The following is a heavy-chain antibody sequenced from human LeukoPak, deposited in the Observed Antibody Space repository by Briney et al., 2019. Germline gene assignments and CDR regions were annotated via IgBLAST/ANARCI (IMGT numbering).Heavy chain of an antibody. Sequence: GGSLRLSCAASGFTFSSYGMHWVRQAPGKGLEWVAVISYDGSNKYHADSVKGRFTISRDNSKNTAYLQMNSLKTEDTAVYYCTRPDDYGDYWGQGTLVTVSS. CDR1: GFTFSSYG. D-gene: IGHD1-14*01. CDR2: ISYDGSNK. CDR3: TRPDDYGDY. V-gene: IGHV3-30*03. J-gene: IGHJ4*02.